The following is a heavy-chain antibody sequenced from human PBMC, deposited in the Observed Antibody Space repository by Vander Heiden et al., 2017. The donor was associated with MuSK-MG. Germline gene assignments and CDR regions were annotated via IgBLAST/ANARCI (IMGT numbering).Heavy chain of an antibody. CDR1: GFTFSSYA. Sequence: EVQLLESGGGLVQPGGSLRLSCAASGFTFSSYAMSWVRQAPGKGLEWVSAISGSGGSTYYADSVKGRVTISRDNSKNTLYLQMNSLRAEETAVYYCAKLVQYGAGSYPVGIFDYWGQGTLVTLYS. D-gene: IGHD3-10*01. J-gene: IGHJ4*02. CDR2: ISGSGGST. CDR3: AKLVQYGAGSYPVGIFDY. V-gene: IGHV3-23*01.